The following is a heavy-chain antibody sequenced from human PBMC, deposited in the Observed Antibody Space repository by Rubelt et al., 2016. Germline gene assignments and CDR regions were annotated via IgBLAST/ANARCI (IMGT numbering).Heavy chain of an antibody. Sequence: GGGVAQPGGSLRLSCAASGFTFSNYAMNWVRQAPGKGLEWVAFIRYDGTDQRYADSVKGRFTISRYNARNALYLHMASLRDEDTAVYYCARDPDGDYDFDYWGQGTLVTVSS. CDR1: GFTFSNYA. CDR2: IRYDGTDQ. V-gene: IGHV3-30*02. CDR3: ARDPDGDYDFDY. D-gene: IGHD4-17*01. J-gene: IGHJ4*02.